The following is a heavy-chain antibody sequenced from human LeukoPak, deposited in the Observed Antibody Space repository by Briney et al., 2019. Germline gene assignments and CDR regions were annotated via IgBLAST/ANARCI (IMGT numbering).Heavy chain of an antibody. CDR2: IDGDGRIA. Sequence: HPGGSLRLSCAASGFTFSSYWMHRVRHVPGQGLVWVSHIDGDGRIAHYGDSVKGRFTISRDNAKNTVYLQMDSLRAEDMAVYYCARDSPRTGPWGQGILVIVSS. CDR3: ARDSPRTGP. CDR1: GFTFSSYW. J-gene: IGHJ5*02. V-gene: IGHV3-74*01. D-gene: IGHD1-1*01.